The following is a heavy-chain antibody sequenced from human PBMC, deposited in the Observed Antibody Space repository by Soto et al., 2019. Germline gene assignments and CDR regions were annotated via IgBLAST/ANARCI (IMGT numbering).Heavy chain of an antibody. V-gene: IGHV4-39*01. J-gene: IGHJ4*02. CDR1: GDSVTISDYY. Sequence: QLQLQESGPGLVKPSETLSLTCTVSGDSVTISDYYWGWIRQPPGKGLEWIGSIHYSGSTYYNPSPQSRVTISGDTSKKHFSLKLTSVTAADAAVYYCAAHDSGGYYAEYWGQGTLVTVSA. CDR3: AAHDSGGYYAEY. CDR2: IHYSGST. D-gene: IGHD3-22*01.